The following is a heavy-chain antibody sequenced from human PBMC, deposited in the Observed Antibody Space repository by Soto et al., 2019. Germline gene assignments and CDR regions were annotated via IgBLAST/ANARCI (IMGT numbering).Heavy chain of an antibody. D-gene: IGHD6-6*01. J-gene: IGHJ5*02. V-gene: IGHV3-9*01. CDR2: ISWNSGNI. CDR3: VKASTYSSSQGWFDP. CDR1: GFSFDGYA. Sequence: EVQLVESGGGLVQPGRSLRLSCAASGFSFDGYAMNWVRQPPGKGLEWVSGISWNSGNIDYADSVKGRFTISRDNAKTPLYLQMNSLRADDTALYYCVKASTYSSSQGWFDPWGQGTMVTVSS.